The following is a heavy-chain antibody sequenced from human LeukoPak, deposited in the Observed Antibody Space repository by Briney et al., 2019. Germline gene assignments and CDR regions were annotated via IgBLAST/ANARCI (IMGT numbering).Heavy chain of an antibody. D-gene: IGHD4-17*01. V-gene: IGHV1-8*01. Sequence: ASVKVSCKASGYTFTSYDINWVRQATGQGLEWMGWMNPNSGNTGYAQKFQGRVTMTRNTSISTAYMELSSLRSEDTAVYYCARGVTVTTVFYYYMDVWGKGTTVTVSS. CDR1: GYTFTSYD. CDR3: ARGVTVTTVFYYYMDV. CDR2: MNPNSGNT. J-gene: IGHJ6*03.